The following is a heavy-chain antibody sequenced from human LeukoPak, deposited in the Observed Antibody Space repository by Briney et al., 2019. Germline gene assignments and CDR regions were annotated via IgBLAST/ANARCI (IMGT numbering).Heavy chain of an antibody. D-gene: IGHD4-17*01. Sequence: GGSLRLSCAASGFTFSSYAMHWVRQAPGKGLEWVAVISYDGSNKYYADSVKGRFTISRDNSKNTLYLQMNSLRAEDTAVYYCAKKLGDYGDYGGDAFDIWGQGTMVTVSS. CDR1: GFTFSSYA. CDR3: AKKLGDYGDYGGDAFDI. CDR2: ISYDGSNK. J-gene: IGHJ3*02. V-gene: IGHV3-30*18.